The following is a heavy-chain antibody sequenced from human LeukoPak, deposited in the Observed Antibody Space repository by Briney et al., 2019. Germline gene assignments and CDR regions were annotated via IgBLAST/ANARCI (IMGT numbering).Heavy chain of an antibody. J-gene: IGHJ5*02. CDR3: AKDRTYSSSWYLEGINWFDP. V-gene: IGHV3-23*01. D-gene: IGHD6-13*01. Sequence: GGSLRLSCAASGFTFSSYAMSWVRQAPGKGLEWVSAISGSGGSTYYADSVKGRFTISRDNSKNTLYLQMNSLRAEDTAVYYCAKDRTYSSSWYLEGINWFDPWGQGTLVTVSS. CDR2: ISGSGGST. CDR1: GFTFSSYA.